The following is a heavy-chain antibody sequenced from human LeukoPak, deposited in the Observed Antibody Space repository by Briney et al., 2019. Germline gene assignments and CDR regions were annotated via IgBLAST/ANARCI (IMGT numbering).Heavy chain of an antibody. D-gene: IGHD1-26*01. CDR3: ASASGIVGALPYYYYGMDV. V-gene: IGHV3-33*08. CDR1: GFTVTTNY. CDR2: MWSDGSNK. Sequence: GGSLRLSCAASGFTVTTNYMNWVRQAPGKGLEWVAVMWSDGSNKYHADSVRGRFTISRDNSKNTLYLQMNSLRAEDTAVYYCASASGIVGALPYYYYGMDVWGQGTTVTVSS. J-gene: IGHJ6*02.